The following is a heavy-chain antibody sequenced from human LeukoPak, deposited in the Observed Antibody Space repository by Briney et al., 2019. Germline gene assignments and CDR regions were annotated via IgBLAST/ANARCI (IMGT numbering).Heavy chain of an antibody. J-gene: IGHJ4*02. CDR1: GFTFSSYG. D-gene: IGHD5-18*01. CDR2: ISYDGSNK. CDR3: AKAAWIQLWLLDY. V-gene: IGHV3-30*18. Sequence: GSLRLSCAASGFTFSSYGMHWVRQAPGKGLEWVAVISYDGSNKYYADSVKGRFTISRVNSKNTLYLQMNSLRAEDTAVYYCAKAAWIQLWLLDYWGQGTLVTVSS.